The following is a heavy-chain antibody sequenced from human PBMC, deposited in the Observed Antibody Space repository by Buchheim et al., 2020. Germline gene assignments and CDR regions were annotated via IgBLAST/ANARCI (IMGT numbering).Heavy chain of an antibody. CDR1: GGSISSSSYY. Sequence: QLQLQESGPGLVKPSQTLSLTCTVSGGSISSSSYYWSWIRQPAGKGLEWIGRIYTSGSTYYNPSLKSRVTISVDTSKNLFSLKLSSVTAADTAVYYCAREDLYHWFDPWGQGTL. D-gene: IGHD3-16*02. CDR3: AREDLYHWFDP. V-gene: IGHV4-61*02. J-gene: IGHJ5*02. CDR2: IYTSGST.